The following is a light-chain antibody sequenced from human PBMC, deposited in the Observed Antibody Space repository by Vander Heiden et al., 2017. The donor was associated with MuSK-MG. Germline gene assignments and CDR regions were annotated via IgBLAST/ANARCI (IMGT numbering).Light chain of an antibody. Sequence: DIQMTHSPSSLYASVGDRVTITCQASQGIATYLNWYQQKPGKGPKLLIYETSKLETGLPSRFSGNGYEPDFSFTISSRRPVDFAPYSCQQYYYLPTRTFGPGTKVEIK. CDR2: ETS. CDR3: QQYYYLPTRT. J-gene: IGKJ1*01. V-gene: IGKV1-33*01. CDR1: QGIATY.